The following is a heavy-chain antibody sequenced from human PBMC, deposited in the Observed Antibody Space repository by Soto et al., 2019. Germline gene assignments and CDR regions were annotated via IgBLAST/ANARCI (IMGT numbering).Heavy chain of an antibody. CDR2: IWYDGSNK. V-gene: IGHV3-33*01. Sequence: PGGSLRLSCAASGFTFSSYGMHWVRQAPGKGLEWVAVIWYDGSNKYYADSVKGRFTISRDNSKNTLYLQMNSLRAEDTAVYYCARYRDYGDYYDYWGQGTLVTVSS. CDR1: GFTFSSYG. D-gene: IGHD4-17*01. CDR3: ARYRDYGDYYDY. J-gene: IGHJ4*02.